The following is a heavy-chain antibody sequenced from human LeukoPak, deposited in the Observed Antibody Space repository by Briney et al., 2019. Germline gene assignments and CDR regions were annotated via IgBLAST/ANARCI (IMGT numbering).Heavy chain of an antibody. D-gene: IGHD5-12*01. CDR3: ARDDGGYDFGY. V-gene: IGHV1-18*01. CDR1: GYTFTSSG. Sequence: ASVKVSCKASGYTFTSSGISWVRQAPGQGLEWMGWISAYSGNTNYAQKLQGRVTMTTDTSTSTAYMELRSLRSGDTAVYYCARDDGGYDFGYWGQGTLVTVSS. CDR2: ISAYSGNT. J-gene: IGHJ4*02.